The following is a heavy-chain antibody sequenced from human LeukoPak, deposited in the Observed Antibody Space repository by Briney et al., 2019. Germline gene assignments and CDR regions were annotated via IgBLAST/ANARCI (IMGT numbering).Heavy chain of an antibody. D-gene: IGHD3-10*01. V-gene: IGHV3-30*04. CDR1: GFTFGDYA. CDR3: AREKMVRGFDP. CDR2: ISYDGSNK. Sequence: GGSLRLSCTTSGFTFGDYAMSWFRQAPGKGLEWVAVISYDGSNKYYADSVKGRFTISRDNSKNTLYLQMNSLRAEDTAVYYCAREKMVRGFDPWGQGTLVTVSS. J-gene: IGHJ5*02.